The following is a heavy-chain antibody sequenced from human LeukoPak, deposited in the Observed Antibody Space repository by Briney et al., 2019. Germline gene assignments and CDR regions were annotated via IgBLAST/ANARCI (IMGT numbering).Heavy chain of an antibody. V-gene: IGHV1-2*02. D-gene: IGHD3-22*01. CDR1: GYTFTGYY. Sequence: ASVKVSCKASGYTFTGYYMHWVRQAPGQGLKWMGWINPNSGGTKYAHKCQGTVTITRDTSISTAYMELSRLRSDDTAVYYCARDHDSRANWDYWGQGTLVTVSS. J-gene: IGHJ4*02. CDR2: INPNSGGT. CDR3: ARDHDSRANWDY.